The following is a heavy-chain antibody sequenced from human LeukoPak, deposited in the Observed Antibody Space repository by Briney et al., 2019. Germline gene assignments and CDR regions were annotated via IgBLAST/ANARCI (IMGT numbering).Heavy chain of an antibody. CDR3: ARDLSGHRTYDY. CDR1: GFTFRNYY. J-gene: IGHJ4*01. V-gene: IGHV3-30-3*01. Sequence: PGRSLRLSCAASGFTFRNYYMHWVRQAPGKGLEWAAVISLDGNNEYYADSVKGRFSLSRDNSMNTLYLQLNSLRTEDTAMYYCARDLSGHRTYDYWGQGTLVTVSS. D-gene: IGHD1-14*01. CDR2: ISLDGNNE.